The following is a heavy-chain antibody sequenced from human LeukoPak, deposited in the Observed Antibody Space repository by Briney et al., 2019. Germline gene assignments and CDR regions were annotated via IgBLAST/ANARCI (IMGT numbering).Heavy chain of an antibody. Sequence: GASVKVSCKASGYTFTDYYMHWVRQAPGQGLEWMGWINPNSGGTNYAQKFQGRVTMARDTSISTAYMELSRLRSDDTAVYYCARQLTSRDGYNFGYWGQGTLVTVSS. CDR1: GYTFTDYY. J-gene: IGHJ4*02. D-gene: IGHD5-24*01. V-gene: IGHV1-2*02. CDR3: ARQLTSRDGYNFGY. CDR2: INPNSGGT.